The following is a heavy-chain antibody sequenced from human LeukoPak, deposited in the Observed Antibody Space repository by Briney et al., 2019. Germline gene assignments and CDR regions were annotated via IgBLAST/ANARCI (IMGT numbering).Heavy chain of an antibody. V-gene: IGHV1-46*01. CDR3: ARHKEVGDYYYFDY. J-gene: IGHJ4*02. Sequence: GASVKVSCKASGYTFTSYYMHWVRQAPGQGLEWKGIINPSGGSTSYTQKFQGRVTMTRDTSTTTVYMELSSLRSQDTAVYYCARHKEVGDYYYFDYWGQGTLVTVSS. D-gene: IGHD2/OR15-2a*01. CDR2: INPSGGST. CDR1: GYTFTSYY.